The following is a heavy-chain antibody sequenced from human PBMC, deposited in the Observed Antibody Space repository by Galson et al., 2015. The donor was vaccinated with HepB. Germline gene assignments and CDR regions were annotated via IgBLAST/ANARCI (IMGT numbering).Heavy chain of an antibody. CDR1: GFTFSSYG. CDR2: IWYDGSNK. CDR3: AKDLELVYYDSSGGMDV. D-gene: IGHD3-22*01. J-gene: IGHJ6*02. Sequence: SLRLSCAASGFTFSSYGMHWVRQAPGKGLEWVAVIWYDGSNKYYADSVKGRFTISRDNSKNTLYLQMNSLRAEDTAVYYCAKDLELVYYDSSGGMDVWGQGTTVTVSS. V-gene: IGHV3-33*06.